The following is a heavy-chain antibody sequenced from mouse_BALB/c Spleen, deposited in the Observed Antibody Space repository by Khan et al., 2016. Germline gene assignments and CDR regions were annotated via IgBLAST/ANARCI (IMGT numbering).Heavy chain of an antibody. CDR1: GYSFTSYW. V-gene: IGHV1-74*01. D-gene: IGHD3-2*01. CDR2: IDPSDSET. Sequence: QVQLQQSGPQLVRPGASVKISCKASGYSFTSYWVHWVKQRPGQGLEWIGMIDPSDSETRLNQKFKDKATLTVDKSSSTAYMRLSSPTSEDSAVYYCAIDSSCFWFTYWGQGTLVTVSA. J-gene: IGHJ3*01. CDR3: AIDSSCFWFTY.